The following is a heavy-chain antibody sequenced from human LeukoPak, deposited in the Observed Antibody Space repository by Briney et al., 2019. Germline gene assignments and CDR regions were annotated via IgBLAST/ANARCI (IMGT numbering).Heavy chain of an antibody. J-gene: IGHJ2*01. CDR1: GFTFSSYA. CDR3: AKGHGSSGYYPYWYFDL. V-gene: IGHV3-23*01. Sequence: GGSLRLSCAASGFTFSSYAMSWVRQAPGKGLEWVSAISGSGGSTYYADSVKGRFTISRDNSKNTLYLQMNSLRAEDTAVYYCAKGHGSSGYYPYWYFDLWGRGTLVTVSS. D-gene: IGHD3-22*01. CDR2: ISGSGGST.